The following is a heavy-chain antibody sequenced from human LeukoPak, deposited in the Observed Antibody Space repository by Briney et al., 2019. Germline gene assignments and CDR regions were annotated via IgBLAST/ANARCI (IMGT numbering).Heavy chain of an antibody. CDR1: GFTFSSYA. CDR3: ARERARYYYDSSGYFPYYFDY. Sequence: PGGSLRLSCAASGFTFSSYAVHWVRQAPGKGLEWVAVISYDGSNKYYADSVKGRFTISRDNSKNTLYLQMNSLRAEDTAVYYCARERARYYYDSSGYFPYYFDYWGQGTLVTVSS. J-gene: IGHJ4*02. CDR2: ISYDGSNK. V-gene: IGHV3-30-3*01. D-gene: IGHD3-22*01.